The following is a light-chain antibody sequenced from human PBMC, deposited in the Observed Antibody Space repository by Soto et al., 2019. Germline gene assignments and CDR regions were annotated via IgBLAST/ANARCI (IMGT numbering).Light chain of an antibody. Sequence: QSALTQPPSASGSPGQSITISCTGTSSDVGGYNYVSWYQQRPGKAPKLMIYEVSNRPSGVSNRFSGSKSGNTASLTISGLQAEDEADYYCSSYTSSRSYVFGTGTKVTVL. V-gene: IGLV2-14*01. CDR1: SSDVGGYNY. CDR3: SSYTSSRSYV. J-gene: IGLJ1*01. CDR2: EVS.